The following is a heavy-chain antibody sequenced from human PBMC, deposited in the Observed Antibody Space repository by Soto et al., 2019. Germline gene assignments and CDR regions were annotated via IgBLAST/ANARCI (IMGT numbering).Heavy chain of an antibody. CDR1: GFTFSSYG. Sequence: QVQLVESGGGVVQPGRSLRLSCAASGFTFSSYGMHWVRQAPGKGLEWVAVILYDGSNKYYADSVKGRFTISRDNSKNTLYLQMNSLRAEDTAVYYCAKDLPYYYDSSGYYSSYWGQGTLVTVSS. V-gene: IGHV3-30*18. J-gene: IGHJ4*02. D-gene: IGHD3-22*01. CDR2: ILYDGSNK. CDR3: AKDLPYYYDSSGYYSSY.